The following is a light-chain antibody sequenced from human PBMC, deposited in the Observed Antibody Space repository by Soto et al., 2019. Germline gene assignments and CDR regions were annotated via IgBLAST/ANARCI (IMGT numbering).Light chain of an antibody. CDR1: QSVSSY. CDR2: GAS. CDR3: QQRSNWPPT. J-gene: IGKJ5*01. V-gene: IGKV3-11*01. Sequence: EIVLTQSPATLSLSPGEIATLSFRASQSVSSYLACYQQKPGQAPRLLIYGASNRATGIPARFSGSGSGTDFTLTISRLEPEDFAVYYCQQRSNWPPTFGQGTRLEI.